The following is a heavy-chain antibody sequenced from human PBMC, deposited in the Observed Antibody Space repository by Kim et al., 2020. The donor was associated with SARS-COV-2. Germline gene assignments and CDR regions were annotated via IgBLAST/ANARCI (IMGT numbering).Heavy chain of an antibody. Sequence: SQTLSLTCAISRDSVSSNSAAWNWIRQSPSRGLEWLGRTYYRSKWYNDYAVSVKSRITINPDTSKNQFSLQLNSVTPEDTAVYYCAREKAVAGKGGSREAGYYYGMDVWGQGTTVTVSS. V-gene: IGHV6-1*01. J-gene: IGHJ6*02. D-gene: IGHD6-19*01. CDR1: RDSVSSNSAA. CDR2: TYYRSKWYN. CDR3: AREKAVAGKGGSREAGYYYGMDV.